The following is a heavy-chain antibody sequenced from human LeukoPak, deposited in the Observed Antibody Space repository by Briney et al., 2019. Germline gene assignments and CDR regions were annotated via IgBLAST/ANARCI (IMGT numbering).Heavy chain of an antibody. J-gene: IGHJ4*02. Sequence: PGGSLRLSCAASGSTFSSYSLNWVRQAPGKGLEWVSSISSSSSDMYYADSVKGRFTISRDNAKNSLYLQLNSLRAEDTAVYYCAPGDPLDYWGQGTLVTVSS. V-gene: IGHV3-21*01. CDR3: APGDPLDY. CDR2: ISSSSSDM. D-gene: IGHD2-21*01. CDR1: GSTFSSYS.